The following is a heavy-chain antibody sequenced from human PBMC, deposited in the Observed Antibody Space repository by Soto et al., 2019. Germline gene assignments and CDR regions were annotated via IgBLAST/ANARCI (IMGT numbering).Heavy chain of an antibody. CDR2: IIPIFGTA. J-gene: IGHJ6*02. D-gene: IGHD5-12*01. V-gene: IGHV1-69*13. Sequence: GASVKVSCKASGGTFSSYAISWVRQAPGQGLEWMGGIIPIFGTANYAQKFQGRVTITADESTSTAYMELSSLRSEDTAVYYCARDRFSRDGYNYYYYYGMDVWGQGTTVTVSS. CDR1: GGTFSSYA. CDR3: ARDRFSRDGYNYYYYYGMDV.